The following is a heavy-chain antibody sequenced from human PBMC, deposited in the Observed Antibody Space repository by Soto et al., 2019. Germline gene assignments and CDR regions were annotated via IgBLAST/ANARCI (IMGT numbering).Heavy chain of an antibody. D-gene: IGHD5-12*01. CDR1: GGSISSGDYY. Sequence: PSETLSLTCTVSGGSISSGDYYWSWIRQPPGKGLEWIGYIYYSGSTYYNPSLKSRVTISVDTSKNQFSLKLSSVTAADTAVYYCARGHIVATGQYYFDYWGQGTLVTVSS. CDR2: IYYSGST. CDR3: ARGHIVATGQYYFDY. V-gene: IGHV4-30-4*01. J-gene: IGHJ4*02.